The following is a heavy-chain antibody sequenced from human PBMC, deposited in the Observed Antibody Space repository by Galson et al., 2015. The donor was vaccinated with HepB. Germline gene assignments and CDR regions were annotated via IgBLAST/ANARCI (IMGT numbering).Heavy chain of an antibody. D-gene: IGHD2-15*01. Sequence: SVKVSCKASGYTSISYGVIWVRQAPGQGLEWMGWISTYNGNTKYAQKFQGSVTMTTDTSTSTAYMDLRSLRSDDTAVYYCVRDAGRYCSGASCYPGYDYWGQGTLVTVSS. CDR1: GYTSISYG. V-gene: IGHV1-18*01. J-gene: IGHJ4*02. CDR2: ISTYNGNT. CDR3: VRDAGRYCSGASCYPGYDY.